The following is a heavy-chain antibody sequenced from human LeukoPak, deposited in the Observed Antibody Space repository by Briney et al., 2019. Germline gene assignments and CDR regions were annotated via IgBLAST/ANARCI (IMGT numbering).Heavy chain of an antibody. CDR2: INHSGST. CDR3: ASGTHYYYYYMDV. CDR1: GGSFSGYY. Sequence: PSETLSLTCAVYGGSFSGYYWSWIRQPPGKGLEWIGEINHSGSTNYNPSLKSRVTISVDTSKNQFSLKLSSVTAADTAVYYCASGTHYYYYYMDVWGKGTTVTVSS. V-gene: IGHV4-34*01. J-gene: IGHJ6*03.